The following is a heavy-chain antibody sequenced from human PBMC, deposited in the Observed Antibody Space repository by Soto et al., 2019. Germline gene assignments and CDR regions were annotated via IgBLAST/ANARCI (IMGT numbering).Heavy chain of an antibody. J-gene: IGHJ4*02. CDR1: GGSISSSSYY. D-gene: IGHD5-18*01. Sequence: SETLSLTCTVSGGSISSSSYYWGWIRQPPGKGLEWIGSIYYSGSTYYNPSLKSRVTISVDTSKNQFSLKLSSVTAADTAVYYCARRDTAMVNFDYWGQGTLVTVSS. CDR3: ARRDTAMVNFDY. CDR2: IYYSGST. V-gene: IGHV4-39*01.